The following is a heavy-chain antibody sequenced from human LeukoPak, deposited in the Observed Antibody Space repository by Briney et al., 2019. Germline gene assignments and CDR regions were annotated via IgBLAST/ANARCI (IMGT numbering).Heavy chain of an antibody. J-gene: IGHJ4*02. CDR3: ARDQEGFDY. CDR1: GYTFTNNY. Sequence: ASVKVSCKASGYTFTNNYLHWVRQAPGQGLEWMGMIYPRDGSTSYAQNFQGRVTVTRDTSTTTVHMELRGLGSEDTAVYYCARDQEGFDYWGQGTVVTVSS. CDR2: IYPRDGST. V-gene: IGHV1-46*01.